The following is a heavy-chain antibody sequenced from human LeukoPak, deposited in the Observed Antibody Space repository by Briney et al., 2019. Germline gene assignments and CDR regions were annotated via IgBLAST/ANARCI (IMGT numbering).Heavy chain of an antibody. CDR3: ARRGSGWTIDY. Sequence: GESLKISCTCSGYSFSTYWIGWVRRMPGKGLEWMGIIYPGDSDTRYSPSFQGQVSISADKSISTAYLQWNSLKASDTAMYYCARRGSGWTIDYWGQGTLVTVSS. CDR1: GYSFSTYW. J-gene: IGHJ4*02. D-gene: IGHD6-19*01. V-gene: IGHV5-51*01. CDR2: IYPGDSDT.